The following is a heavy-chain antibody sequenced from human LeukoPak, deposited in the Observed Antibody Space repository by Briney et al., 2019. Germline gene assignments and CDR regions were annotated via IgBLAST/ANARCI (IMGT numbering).Heavy chain of an antibody. CDR1: GFTFGDYG. CDR3: ARDLKRIAAVQPPEFDS. Sequence: VQPGGSLRLSCAASGFTFGDYGMSWVRQAPGKGLEWVSGIHWNGGSTGYADSVKGRFTISRDNAKNSLYLQMSSLRAEDTALYYCARDLKRIAAVQPPEFDSWGQGILVTVSS. J-gene: IGHJ4*02. V-gene: IGHV3-20*04. D-gene: IGHD6-13*01. CDR2: IHWNGGST.